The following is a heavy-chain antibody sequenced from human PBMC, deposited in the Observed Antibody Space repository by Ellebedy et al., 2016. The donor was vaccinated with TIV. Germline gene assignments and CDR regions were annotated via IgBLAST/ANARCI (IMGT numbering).Heavy chain of an antibody. D-gene: IGHD4-17*01. CDR3: ARRGSYGDYAVQVNNWFDS. J-gene: IGHJ5*01. CDR1: GFSFRNYW. Sequence: PGGSLRLSCAASGFSFRNYWMGWVRQAPGKGLEWVANIYQDGREKYYVDSVEGRFTISRDNAKNSLYLEMKSLRAEDTAVYYCARRGSYGDYAVQVNNWFDSWGQGTPVTVSP. CDR2: IYQDGREK. V-gene: IGHV3-7*01.